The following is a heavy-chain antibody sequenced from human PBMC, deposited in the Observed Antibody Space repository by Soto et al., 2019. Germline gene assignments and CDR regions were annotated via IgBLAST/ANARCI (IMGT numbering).Heavy chain of an antibody. V-gene: IGHV4-30-4*01. CDR3: ARTTPEWLLTFDY. D-gene: IGHD3-3*01. CDR2: IFDSGRT. Sequence: QVQLQESGPGLVKPSQTLSLTCTVSGGSISSDDYYWSWIRQPPGKGLEWIGYIFDSGRTFYNPSPARRLTISEDTSKNQFAPRLRSVTAADTAVYYRARTTPEWLLTFDYWGQGSLVTVSS. J-gene: IGHJ4*02. CDR1: GGSISSDDYY.